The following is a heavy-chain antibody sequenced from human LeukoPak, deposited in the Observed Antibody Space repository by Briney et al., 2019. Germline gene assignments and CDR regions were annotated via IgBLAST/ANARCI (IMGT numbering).Heavy chain of an antibody. Sequence: PGGSLRLSCTASGFTFGDYAMSWVRQAPGKGLEWVGFIRSKAYGGTTEYAASVKGRFTISRDDSKSIAYLQMNSLKTEDTAVYYCTRDYGGNGYYFDYWGQGTLVTVSS. J-gene: IGHJ4*02. CDR3: TRDYGGNGYYFDY. CDR2: IRSKAYGGTT. CDR1: GFTFGDYA. V-gene: IGHV3-49*04. D-gene: IGHD4-23*01.